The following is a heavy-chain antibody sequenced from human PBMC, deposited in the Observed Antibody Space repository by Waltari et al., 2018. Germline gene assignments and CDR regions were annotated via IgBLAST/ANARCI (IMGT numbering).Heavy chain of an antibody. CDR2: TYYRSRWYN. CDR1: GDSVSSKTAA. V-gene: IGHV6-1*01. D-gene: IGHD3-16*01. J-gene: IGHJ4*02. CDR3: ARDPPDGYTYFDY. Sequence: PGLVKPSQTLSLTCAISGDSVSSKTAAWNWIRQSPSRGLEWLGRTYYRSRWYNNYAVSVKSRITINQDTSKNQFSLQLSSVTPEDTAVYYCARDPPDGYTYFDYWGQGTLVTVSS.